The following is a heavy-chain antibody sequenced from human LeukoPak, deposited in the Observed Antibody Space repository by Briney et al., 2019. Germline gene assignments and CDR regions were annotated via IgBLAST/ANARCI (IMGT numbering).Heavy chain of an antibody. CDR3: AGSGYYFPFDY. CDR2: IYYSGST. V-gene: IGHV4-4*02. CDR1: GGSISSSNW. D-gene: IGHD3-22*01. J-gene: IGHJ4*02. Sequence: NPSGTLSLTCAVSGGSISSSNWWSWVRQPPGKGLEWIGYIYYSGSTYYNPSLKSRVTISVDTSKNQFSLKLSSVTAADTAVYYCAGSGYYFPFDYWGQGTLVTVSS.